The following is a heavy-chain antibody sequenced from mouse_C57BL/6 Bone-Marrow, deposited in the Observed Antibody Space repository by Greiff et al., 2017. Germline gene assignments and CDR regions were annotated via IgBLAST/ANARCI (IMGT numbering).Heavy chain of an antibody. J-gene: IGHJ3*01. CDR3: TVYEGYYEAY. D-gene: IGHD2-3*01. Sequence: VQLKESGAELVRPGASVKLSCTASGFNIKDDYMHWVKQRPEQGLEWIGWIDPENGDTEYASKFQGKATITADTSSNTAYLQLSSLTSEDTAVYYCTVYEGYYEAYWGQGTLVTVSA. CDR1: GFNIKDDY. V-gene: IGHV14-4*01. CDR2: IDPENGDT.